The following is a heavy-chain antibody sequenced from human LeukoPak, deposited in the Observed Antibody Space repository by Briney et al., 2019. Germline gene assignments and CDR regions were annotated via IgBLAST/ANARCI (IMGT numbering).Heavy chain of an antibody. CDR2: IYYSGST. CDR3: ARGGRIMITFGGVDWFDP. V-gene: IGHV4-59*12. Sequence: PSETLSLTCTVSGGSISSYYWSWIRQPPGKGLEWIGYIYYSGSTNYNPSLKSRVTISVDTSKNQFSLKLSSVTAADTAVYYCARGGRIMITFGGVDWFDPWGQGTLVTVSS. D-gene: IGHD3-16*01. CDR1: GGSISSYY. J-gene: IGHJ5*02.